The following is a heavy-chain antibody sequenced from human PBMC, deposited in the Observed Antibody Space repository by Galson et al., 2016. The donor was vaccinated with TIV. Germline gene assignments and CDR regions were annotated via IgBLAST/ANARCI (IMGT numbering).Heavy chain of an antibody. CDR3: ARGSSYYSNYLDV. CDR2: IIAIFGIP. J-gene: IGHJ6*03. D-gene: IGHD3-3*01. CDR1: GGIFRSYA. Sequence: QSGAEVKKTGESLKISCKASGGIFRSYAISWVRQAPGQGLEWMGGIIAIFGIPNYAQKFQGRVTITADESTTTVYMDLSSLRSDDTAVYYCARGSSYYSNYLDVWGKGTTVTVSS. V-gene: IGHV1-69*01.